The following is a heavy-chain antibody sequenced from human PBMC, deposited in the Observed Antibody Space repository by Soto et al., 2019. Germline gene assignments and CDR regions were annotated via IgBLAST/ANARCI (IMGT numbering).Heavy chain of an antibody. J-gene: IGHJ3*02. CDR2: INPATGAA. CDR1: GYPVTAYY. Sequence: QLHLVQSGAVVKKPGASVTVSCSASGYPVTAYYMHWVRQAPGRGLEWMGGINPATGAAKYTQTFQGRVALTRDTSTSTVFRELSGLTSEDTAVFFCARGGGVGVAGSAAFDMWGQGTLVTASS. CDR3: ARGGGVGVAGSAAFDM. V-gene: IGHV1-2*02. D-gene: IGHD3-3*01.